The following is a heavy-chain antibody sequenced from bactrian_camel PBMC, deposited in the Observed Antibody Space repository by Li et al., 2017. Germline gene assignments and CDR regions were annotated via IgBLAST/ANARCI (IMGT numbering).Heavy chain of an antibody. V-gene: IGHV3S40*01. CDR3: AKGPGYYSEWDA. CDR2: INSGGRST. D-gene: IGHD4*01. CDR1: GFPFSSYG. J-gene: IGHJ6*01. Sequence: DVQLVESGGGLVQPGGSLRLSCIASGFPFSSYGMSWVRQPPGKDLEWISSINSGGRSTYYADSVKGRFTVSRINAKNTLHLQLSRLKPEDTAIYYCAKGPGYYSEWDAWGQGTQVTVS.